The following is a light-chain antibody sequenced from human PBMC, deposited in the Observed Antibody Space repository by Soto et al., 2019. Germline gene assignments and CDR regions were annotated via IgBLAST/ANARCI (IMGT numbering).Light chain of an antibody. J-gene: IGKJ4*01. Sequence: VLTQTPGNLSLTSGERATLSCTASQSVSRDLAWYQQKPGQAPRLLIYGASTRAPSIPARFSGSGSGTDFTLTINSLQSEDFAVYYCQPYNNWPRTFGGGTKVDIK. CDR2: GAS. V-gene: IGKV3-15*01. CDR1: QSVSRD. CDR3: QPYNNWPRT.